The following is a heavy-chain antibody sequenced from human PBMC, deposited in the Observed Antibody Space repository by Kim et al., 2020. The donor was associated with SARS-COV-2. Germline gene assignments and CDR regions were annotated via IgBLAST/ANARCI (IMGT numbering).Heavy chain of an antibody. J-gene: IGHJ4*02. D-gene: IGHD6-13*01. Sequence: STYYADSVKGRFTISRDNSKNTLYLQMNSLRAEDTAVYYCAKPLQQLVRDWGQGTLVTVSS. CDR3: AKPLQQLVRD. V-gene: IGHV3-23*01. CDR2: ST.